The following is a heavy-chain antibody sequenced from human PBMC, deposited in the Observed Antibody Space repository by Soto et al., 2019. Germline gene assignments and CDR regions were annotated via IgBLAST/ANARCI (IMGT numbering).Heavy chain of an antibody. CDR3: ARLTGDRDY. V-gene: IGHV4-30-2*01. D-gene: IGHD7-27*01. CDR1: GGSLSGGYS. Sequence: QLQLQVSGSGLVKPSQTLSLTCAVSGGSLSGGYSWTWIRQPPGKGLEWIGYLYHGGGTKYNPSLQSRVTISVDRSQNQFSLTLNSVTAADTAVYYCARLTGDRDYWGQGTLVTVSS. J-gene: IGHJ4*02. CDR2: LYHGGGT.